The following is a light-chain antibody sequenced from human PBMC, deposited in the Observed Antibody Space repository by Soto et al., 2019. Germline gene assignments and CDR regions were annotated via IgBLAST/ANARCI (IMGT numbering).Light chain of an antibody. CDR1: QTISSW. Sequence: DIQMTQSPSTLSGSVGDRVTITCRASQTISSWLAWYQQKPGKAPKLLIYKASSLESGVPSRFSARGFGTEFTLTISSLQPEDFGTYYCQQYSSHWTFGQGTKVE. J-gene: IGKJ1*01. CDR3: QQYSSHWT. CDR2: KAS. V-gene: IGKV1-5*03.